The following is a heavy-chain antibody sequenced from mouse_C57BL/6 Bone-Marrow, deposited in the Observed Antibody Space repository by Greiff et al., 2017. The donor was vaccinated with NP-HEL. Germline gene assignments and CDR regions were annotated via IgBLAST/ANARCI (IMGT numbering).Heavy chain of an antibody. Sequence: QVTLKESGPGILQPSQTLSLPCSFSGFSLSTFGMGVGWIRQPSGKGLEWLAHIWWDDDKYYNPALKSRLTISKDTSKNQVFLKIANVDTADTATYYCARMGSYYYGSSPWFAYWGQGTLVTVSA. CDR3: ARMGSYYYGSSPWFAY. CDR1: GFSLSTFGMG. CDR2: IWWDDDK. V-gene: IGHV8-8*01. J-gene: IGHJ3*01. D-gene: IGHD1-1*01.